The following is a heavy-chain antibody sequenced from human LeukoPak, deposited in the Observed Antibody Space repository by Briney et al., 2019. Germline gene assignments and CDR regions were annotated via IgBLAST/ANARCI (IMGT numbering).Heavy chain of an antibody. CDR1: GYTFTSYY. CDR3: ARETRMAELDY. Sequence: ASVKVSCKASGYTFTSYYMHWVRQAPGQGLEWMGIINPSGGSTSYAQKFQGRVTMTRDMSTSTVYMELSSLRSEDTAVYYRARETRMAELDYWGQGTLVTVSS. D-gene: IGHD5-24*01. V-gene: IGHV1-46*01. J-gene: IGHJ4*02. CDR2: INPSGGST.